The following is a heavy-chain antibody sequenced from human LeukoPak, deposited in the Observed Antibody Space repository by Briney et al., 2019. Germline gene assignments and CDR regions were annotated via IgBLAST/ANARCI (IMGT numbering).Heavy chain of an antibody. D-gene: IGHD3-10*01. CDR2: IYTSGST. CDR1: GGSISSGSYY. J-gene: IGHJ4*02. Sequence: PSETLSLTCTVSGGSISSGSYYWSWIRQPAGKGLEWIGRIYTSGSTNYNPSLKSRVTISVDTSKNQFSLKLSSVTAADTAVYYCARGVTMVRGVIMPHYFDYWGQGTLVTVSS. CDR3: ARGVTMVRGVIMPHYFDY. V-gene: IGHV4-61*02.